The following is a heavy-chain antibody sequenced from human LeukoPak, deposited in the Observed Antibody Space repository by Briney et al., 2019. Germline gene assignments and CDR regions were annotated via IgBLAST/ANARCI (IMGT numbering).Heavy chain of an antibody. Sequence: GEPLKISSKASGXSFADYWIGWVRQMPGKGLEGMGIIYPGDSDTRYSPSFQGQVTISADKSISTAYLQWSSLKASHTAMYYCARPQYCSGGSCPIFDYWGQGTLVTVSS. J-gene: IGHJ4*02. V-gene: IGHV5-51*01. D-gene: IGHD2-15*01. CDR3: ARPQYCSGGSCPIFDY. CDR1: GXSFADYW. CDR2: IYPGDSDT.